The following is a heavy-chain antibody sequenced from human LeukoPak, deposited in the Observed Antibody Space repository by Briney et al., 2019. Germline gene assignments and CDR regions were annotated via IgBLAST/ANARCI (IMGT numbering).Heavy chain of an antibody. J-gene: IGHJ5*02. D-gene: IGHD2-15*01. CDR2: IDKKDNLYAT. V-gene: IGHV3-73*01. CDR3: TRDRGTYNWFDP. Sequence: GGSLKLSCAASGFTFSGSTVHWVRQSSGKGLEWVGHIDKKDNLYATAYAESVKGRFTISRDDSKDTAFLHMDSLKTEDTALYYCTRDRGTYNWFDPWGQGTLVTVSS. CDR1: GFTFSGST.